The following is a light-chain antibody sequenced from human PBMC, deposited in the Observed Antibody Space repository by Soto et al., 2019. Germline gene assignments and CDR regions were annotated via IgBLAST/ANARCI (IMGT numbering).Light chain of an antibody. CDR2: KAS. V-gene: IGKV1-5*03. J-gene: IGKJ2*01. CDR1: QSISPW. CDR3: QQYKTYSRT. Sequence: DIQMTQSPSTLSASVGDRVTITCRASQSISPWLAWYQQKPGKATKILIYKASSLESVVPSRFSGSDSGTEFTLTISSLQPDDFATYSCQQYKTYSRTFGQGTKLELK.